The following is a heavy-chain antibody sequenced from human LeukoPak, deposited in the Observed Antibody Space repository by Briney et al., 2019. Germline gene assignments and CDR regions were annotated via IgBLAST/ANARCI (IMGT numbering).Heavy chain of an antibody. J-gene: IGHJ4*02. CDR3: ARADDFYSFDY. CDR2: IWYDGSNK. V-gene: IGHV3-33*01. Sequence: GGSLRLSCAASGFIFNKCGMHWVRQAPGKGLEWVAVIWYDGSNKFYADSGKGRFTISRDNSKNTLYLQMNSLRVDDTAVYSCARADDFYSFDYWGQGTLVTVSS. CDR1: GFIFNKCG. D-gene: IGHD3/OR15-3a*01.